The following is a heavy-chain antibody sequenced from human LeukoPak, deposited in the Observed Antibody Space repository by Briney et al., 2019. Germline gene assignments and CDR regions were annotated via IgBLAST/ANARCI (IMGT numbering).Heavy chain of an antibody. CDR2: IYITGST. D-gene: IGHD1-26*01. Sequence: TASETLSLTCTVSGGFISSYYWTWIRQPPGKGLEWIGDIYITGSTNYNPYLKRRVTMSVDTSKNQFSLRLSSVTAADTAVYYCARVRIGETSYDASDVWGLGTMVTVSS. CDR3: ARVRIGETSYDASDV. CDR1: GGFISSYY. J-gene: IGHJ3*01. V-gene: IGHV4-59*13.